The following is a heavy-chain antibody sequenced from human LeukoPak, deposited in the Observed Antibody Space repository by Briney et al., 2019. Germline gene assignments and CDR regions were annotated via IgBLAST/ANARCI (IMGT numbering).Heavy chain of an antibody. Sequence: GGSLRLSCAASGFTVSSNYMNWVRQAPGKGLEWVAVIYTGETTYYADSVKGRFTISRDNSKNTLYFQMNSLRAEDTAVYYCAGGPRWLAFDFWGQGSLVTASS. CDR3: AGGPRWLAFDF. J-gene: IGHJ4*02. CDR1: GFTVSSNY. V-gene: IGHV3-53*01. D-gene: IGHD6-19*01. CDR2: IYTGETT.